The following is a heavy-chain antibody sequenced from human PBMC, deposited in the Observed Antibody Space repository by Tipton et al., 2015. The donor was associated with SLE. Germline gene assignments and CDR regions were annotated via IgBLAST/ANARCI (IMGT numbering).Heavy chain of an antibody. Sequence: SLRLSCAASGISISGYWMNWVRQAPGKGLEWAATIKQDGSEKYYVDSVTGRFTISRDNAKNSLFLQMNSLRVEDTAVYYCAGERTSTSFWSGTSRYFDLWGRGTLVTVSS. V-gene: IGHV3-7*03. CDR1: GISISGYW. D-gene: IGHD3-3*01. CDR2: IKQDGSEK. J-gene: IGHJ2*01. CDR3: AGERTSTSFWSGTSRYFDL.